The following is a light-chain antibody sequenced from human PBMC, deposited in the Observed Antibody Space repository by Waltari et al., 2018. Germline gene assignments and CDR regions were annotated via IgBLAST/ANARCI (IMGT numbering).Light chain of an antibody. Sequence: SYELTQPPSVSLCLGQMARIPCSGDALAKKYVYWFQQRPGQAPIQVMSKDTERPSGIPARFSGSTSGTTVTLTISGVQAEDEADYYCLSADIGGTFWVFGGGTKLTLL. CDR3: LSADIGGTFWV. CDR1: ALAKKY. J-gene: IGLJ3*02. V-gene: IGLV3-25*03. CDR2: KDT.